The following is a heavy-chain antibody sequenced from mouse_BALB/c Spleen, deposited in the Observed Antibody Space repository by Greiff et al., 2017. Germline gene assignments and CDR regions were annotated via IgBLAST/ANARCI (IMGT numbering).Heavy chain of an antibody. V-gene: IGHV1-11*01. CDR3: GRGFYYYGSSFYAMDY. D-gene: IGHD1-1*01. CDR2: IYPVSGET. J-gene: IGHJ4*01. Sequence: QVQLKESGAELASPGASVTLSCKASGYTFTDHIMNWVKKRPGQGLEWIGRIYPVSGETNYNQKFMGKATFSVDRSSSTVYMVLNSLTSEDPAVYYCGRGFYYYGSSFYAMDYWGQGTSVTVSS. CDR1: GYTFTDHI.